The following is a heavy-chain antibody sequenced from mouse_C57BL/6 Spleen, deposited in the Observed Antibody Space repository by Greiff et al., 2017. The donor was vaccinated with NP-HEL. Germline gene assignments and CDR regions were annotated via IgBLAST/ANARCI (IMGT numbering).Heavy chain of an antibody. CDR1: GYSITSDY. Sequence: EVQLVESGPGLAKPSQTLSLTCSVTGYSITSDYWNWIRKFPGNKLEYMGYISYSGSTYYNPSLKSRISITRDTSKNQYYLQLNSVTTEDTATYYCARSSAYYSNHWYFDVWGTGTTVTVSS. CDR3: ARSSAYYSNHWYFDV. V-gene: IGHV3-8*01. D-gene: IGHD2-5*01. J-gene: IGHJ1*03. CDR2: ISYSGST.